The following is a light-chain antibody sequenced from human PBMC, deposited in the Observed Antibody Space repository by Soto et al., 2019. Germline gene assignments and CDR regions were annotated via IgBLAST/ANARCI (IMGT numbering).Light chain of an antibody. CDR3: QAWDRNAWV. J-gene: IGLJ3*02. CDR1: KLGERH. Sequence: SYELTQTPSVSVSPGQTASITCSGHKLGERHVSWYQQKTGQSPLLVMYQDTRRPSGIPERFSGPNSGNTATLTISGTQSIDEADYYCQAWDRNAWVFGGGTKLTVL. CDR2: QDT. V-gene: IGLV3-1*01.